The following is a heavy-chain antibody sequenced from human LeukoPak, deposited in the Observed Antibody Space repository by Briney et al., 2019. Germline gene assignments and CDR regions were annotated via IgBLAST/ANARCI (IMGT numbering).Heavy chain of an antibody. J-gene: IGHJ4*02. CDR1: GGSISSYY. CDR2: IYYSGST. D-gene: IGHD3-22*01. CDR3: ARGARYYYDSSGYYLPPHFDY. Sequence: PSETLSLTCTVSGGSISSYYWSWIRQPPGKGLEWIGYIYYSGSTNYNPSLKSRVTISVDTSKNQFSLKLSSVTAAGTAVYYCARGARYYYDSSGYYLPPHFDYWGQGTLVTVSS. V-gene: IGHV4-59*01.